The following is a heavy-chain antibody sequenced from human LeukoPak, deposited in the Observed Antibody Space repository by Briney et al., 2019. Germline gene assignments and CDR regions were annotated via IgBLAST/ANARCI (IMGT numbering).Heavy chain of an antibody. CDR3: VRADPIYYDFWSGPYYFDY. D-gene: IGHD3-3*01. Sequence: GGSLRLSCAASGFTFSSYALIWVRQAPGKGLEWVSGIGGSGGSTYYADSVKGRFTISRDNSKNTLYLQMNSLRPEDTAVYYCVRADPIYYDFWSGPYYFDYWGREPWSPSPQ. CDR2: IGGSGGST. V-gene: IGHV3-23*01. CDR1: GFTFSSYA. J-gene: IGHJ4*02.